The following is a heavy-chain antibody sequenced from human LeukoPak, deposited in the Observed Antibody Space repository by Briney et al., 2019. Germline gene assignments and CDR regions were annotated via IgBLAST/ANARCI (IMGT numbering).Heavy chain of an antibody. J-gene: IGHJ4*02. V-gene: IGHV1-46*01. CDR3: ARGLPLDH. CDR1: GYTFTSYY. D-gene: IGHD2-21*02. Sequence: ASVKVSCKASGYTFTSYYMHWVRQAPGQGLEWMGIINPSGGSTSYAQKFQGRLTMTRNSSTNTVHMELSSLTSEDTAVYYCARGLPLDHWGQGTLVTVSS. CDR2: INPSGGST.